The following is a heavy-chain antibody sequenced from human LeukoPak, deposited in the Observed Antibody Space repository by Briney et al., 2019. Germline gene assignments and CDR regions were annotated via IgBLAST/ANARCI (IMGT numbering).Heavy chain of an antibody. CDR2: ISYDGRNK. CDR1: GFTFSSYS. Sequence: GGSLRLSCAASGFTFSSYSMSWVRQAPGKGLEWVAVISYDGRNKYHADSVKGRFTISRDNSKNTLYLQMNSLRAEDTAVYYCARDRGSRWFGPIDYWGQGTLVTVSS. D-gene: IGHD6-13*01. CDR3: ARDRGSRWFGPIDY. J-gene: IGHJ4*02. V-gene: IGHV3-30*03.